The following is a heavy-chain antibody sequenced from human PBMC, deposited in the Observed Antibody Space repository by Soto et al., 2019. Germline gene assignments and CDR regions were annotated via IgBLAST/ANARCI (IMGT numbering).Heavy chain of an antibody. CDR1: GFTFGAYA. J-gene: IGHJ1*01. CDR2: ISGSGGST. D-gene: IGHD3-22*01. Sequence: HPGGSLRLSCAASGFTFGAYAMSWVRQAPGKGLEWVSSISGSGGSTYYADSVKGRFTISKDKSKDTLHLQMNSLRAEDTAVYYCAKDIESSAYYFFQHWGQGTLVTVSS. CDR3: AKDIESSAYYFFQH. V-gene: IGHV3-23*01.